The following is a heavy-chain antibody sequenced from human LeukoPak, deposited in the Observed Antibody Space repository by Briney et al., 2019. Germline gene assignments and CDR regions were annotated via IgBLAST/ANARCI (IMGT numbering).Heavy chain of an antibody. CDR3: AKDTHFDY. V-gene: IGHV3-7*03. Sequence: GGSLRLSCAASGFNFSRYWMTWVRQAPGKGLEWVANIKEDGSKKNYVDSVKGRFTISRDSSKNTLYLQMNNLRAEDTAVYYCAKDTHFDYWGQGTLVTVSS. CDR1: GFNFSRYW. J-gene: IGHJ4*02. CDR2: IKEDGSKK.